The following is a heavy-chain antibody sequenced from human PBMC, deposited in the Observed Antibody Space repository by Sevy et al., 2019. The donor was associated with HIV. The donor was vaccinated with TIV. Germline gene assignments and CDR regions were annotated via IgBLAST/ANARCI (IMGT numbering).Heavy chain of an antibody. D-gene: IGHD6-19*01. CDR3: TRDLYGSGWFYFDY. CDR2: IKTKTYGGTT. CDR1: GFTFSDYA. Sequence: GGSLRLSCTASGFTFSDYAMSWVPQAPGKGLEWVGFIKTKTYGGTTEYAASVKGRFIISRDDSKNIAYLQMNSLKTEDTAVYYCTRDLYGSGWFYFDYWGQGTLVTVSS. V-gene: IGHV3-49*04. J-gene: IGHJ4*02.